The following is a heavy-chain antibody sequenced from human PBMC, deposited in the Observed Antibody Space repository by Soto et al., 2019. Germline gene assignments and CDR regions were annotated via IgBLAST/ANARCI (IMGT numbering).Heavy chain of an antibody. J-gene: IGHJ4*02. D-gene: IGHD2-21*01. CDR2: ISHSGST. Sequence: QVQLQESGPGLVQPSGTLSLTCAVSGGSISSGDWCWSWVRQSPGRGLGWIGEISHSGSTSCNPSPKSRVTRSADKSENQFSLRLTSVTAADPAGYYCARRRCDSIFVSLDNWGQGALVTVAS. CDR3: ARRRCDSIFVSLDN. CDR1: GGSISSGDW. V-gene: IGHV4-4*02.